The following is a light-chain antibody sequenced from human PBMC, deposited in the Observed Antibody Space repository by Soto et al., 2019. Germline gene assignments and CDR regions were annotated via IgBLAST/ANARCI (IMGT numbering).Light chain of an antibody. CDR1: SSDVGGYNS. Sequence: QSVLAQPPSASGSPGQSVTISCTGTSSDVGGYNSVSWYQQHPGKAPKLMIYEVNKRPSGVPDRFSGSKSGNTASLTVSGLQAEDEADYYCSSYAGSNNVFFGGGTKVTVL. V-gene: IGLV2-8*01. CDR3: SSYAGSNNVF. J-gene: IGLJ2*01. CDR2: EVN.